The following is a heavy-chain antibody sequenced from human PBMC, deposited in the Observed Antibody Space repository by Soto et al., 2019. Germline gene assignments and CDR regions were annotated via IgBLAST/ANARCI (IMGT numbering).Heavy chain of an antibody. D-gene: IGHD3-10*01. J-gene: IGHJ4*02. Sequence: PGGSLRLSCAASGFTFSSYGMHWVRQAPGKGLEWVAIISYDGSNKYYPDSVKGRFTISRDNSKNTLYLQMNDLRAEDTAVYFCAKDREFTMVRGGLFDYWGQGTLVTVSS. CDR3: AKDREFTMVRGGLFDY. CDR2: ISYDGSNK. V-gene: IGHV3-30*18. CDR1: GFTFSSYG.